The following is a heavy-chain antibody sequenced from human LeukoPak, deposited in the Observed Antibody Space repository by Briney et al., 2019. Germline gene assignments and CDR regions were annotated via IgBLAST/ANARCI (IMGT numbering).Heavy chain of an antibody. Sequence: SETLSLTCTVSGGSISSYYWSWIRQPPGKGLEWIGYIYYSGGTNYNPSLKSRVTISVDTSKNQFSLKLSSVTAADTAVYYCARSFWSYYYMDVWGKGTTVTVSS. D-gene: IGHD2-8*02. CDR1: GGSISSYY. J-gene: IGHJ6*03. CDR2: IYYSGGT. CDR3: ARSFWSYYYMDV. V-gene: IGHV4-59*01.